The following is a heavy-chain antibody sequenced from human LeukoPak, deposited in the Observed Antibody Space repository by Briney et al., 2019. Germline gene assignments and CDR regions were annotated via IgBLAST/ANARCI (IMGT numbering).Heavy chain of an antibody. CDR3: ARVLLERPGIDSFDI. CDR1: GFTLSYYS. V-gene: IGHV3-48*01. CDR2: LSRSTTTI. Sequence: PGGSLRLSCAASGFTLSYYSMEWVRQAPGEGLEWVSHLSRSTTTIYYADSVKGRFPISRDNAKNSLSLQMNSLRADDTAVYYCARVLLERPGIDSFDIWGRGTMVTVSS. J-gene: IGHJ3*02. D-gene: IGHD1-1*01.